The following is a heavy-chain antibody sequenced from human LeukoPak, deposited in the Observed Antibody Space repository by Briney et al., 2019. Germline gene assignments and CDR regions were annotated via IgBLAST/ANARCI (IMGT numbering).Heavy chain of an antibody. V-gene: IGHV3-23*01. CDR2: FSGSGGST. CDR3: ARYYGDYPPEFYGMDV. J-gene: IGHJ6*02. CDR1: GFTFSSYA. D-gene: IGHD4-17*01. Sequence: GGSLRLSCAASGFTFSSYAMSWVRQAPGKGLESVSAFSGSGGSTYYADSLKGRFTISRDNSKNTLYLQMNSLRAEDTAVYYCARYYGDYPPEFYGMDVWGQGTTVTVSS.